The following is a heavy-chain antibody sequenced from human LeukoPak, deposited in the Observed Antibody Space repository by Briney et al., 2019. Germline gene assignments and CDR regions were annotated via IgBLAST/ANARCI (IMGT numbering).Heavy chain of an antibody. CDR1: GFTFSSYG. CDR3: ARDGDYGDYFDY. J-gene: IGHJ4*02. D-gene: IGHD4-17*01. V-gene: IGHV3-33*01. Sequence: GGSLRLSCAASGFTFSSYGMHWVRQAPGKGLEWVAVIWYDGSNKYYADSVKGRFTISRDNSKNTLYLQMNSLRAEDTAVYYCARDGDYGDYFDYWGQGTLVTVSS. CDR2: IWYDGSNK.